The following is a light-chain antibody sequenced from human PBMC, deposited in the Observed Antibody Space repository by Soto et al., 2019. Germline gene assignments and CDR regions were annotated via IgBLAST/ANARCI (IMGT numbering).Light chain of an antibody. J-gene: IGLJ1*01. CDR3: SSYAGSDNFV. V-gene: IGLV2-8*01. Sequence: QSALTQPPSASGSPGQSVTISCTGTSSDVGANNDYVSWYQQHPGKVPKLMIYEVSKRPPGVPDRFSGSKSGNTASLTVSGLQADDEADYYCSSYAGSDNFVFGTGTKGTVL. CDR1: SSDVGANNDY. CDR2: EVS.